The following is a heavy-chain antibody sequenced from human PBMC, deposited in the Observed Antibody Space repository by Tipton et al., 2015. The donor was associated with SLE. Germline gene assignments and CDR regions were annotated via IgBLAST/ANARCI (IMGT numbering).Heavy chain of an antibody. Sequence: TLSLTCTVSGGSISSSSYYWGWIRQPPGKGLEWIGSIYYSGSTYYNPSLKSRVTISINTSKTQFSLKLTSVTAADTAVYFCARELHDSTGYHNWFDPWGQGTLVTVSS. CDR3: ARELHDSTGYHNWFDP. CDR1: GGSISSSSYY. J-gene: IGHJ5*02. V-gene: IGHV4-39*07. CDR2: IYYSGST. D-gene: IGHD3-22*01.